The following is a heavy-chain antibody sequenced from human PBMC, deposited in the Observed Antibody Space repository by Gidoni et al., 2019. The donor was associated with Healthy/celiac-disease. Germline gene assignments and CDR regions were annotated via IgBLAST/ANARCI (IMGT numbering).Heavy chain of an antibody. V-gene: IGHV2-5*02. CDR3: AHRQSVDYYFDY. D-gene: IGHD5-12*01. CDR1: GFSFSTSGVG. CDR2: IYWDDDK. J-gene: IGHJ4*02. Sequence: QITLKESGPTLVKPTQTLTLTCTFSGFSFSTSGVGVGWIRQPPGKALEWPALIYWDDDKRYSPSLKSRLTITKDTSKNQVVLTMTNMDPVDTATYYCAHRQSVDYYFDYWGQGTLVTVSS.